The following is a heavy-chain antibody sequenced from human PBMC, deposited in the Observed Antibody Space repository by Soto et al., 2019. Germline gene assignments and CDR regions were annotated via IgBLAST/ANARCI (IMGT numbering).Heavy chain of an antibody. CDR3: ARSMTTVVTLDY. J-gene: IGHJ4*02. D-gene: IGHD4-17*01. CDR1: GGSISSSSYY. V-gene: IGHV4-39*01. Sequence: QLLESGPGLVKPSETLSLTCTVSGGSISSSSYYWGWIRQPPGKGLEWIGSIYYSGSTYYNPSLKSRVTISVDTSKNQFSLKLSSVTAADTAVYYCARSMTTVVTLDYWGQGTLVTVSS. CDR2: IYYSGST.